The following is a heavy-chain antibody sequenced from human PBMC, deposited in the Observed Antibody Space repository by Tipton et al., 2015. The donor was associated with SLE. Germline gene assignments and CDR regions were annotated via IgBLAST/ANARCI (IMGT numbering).Heavy chain of an antibody. CDR2: IYYSGST. D-gene: IGHD3-3*01. J-gene: IGHJ5*02. Sequence: TLSLTCTVSGGSISSYYWSWIRQPPGKGLEWIGYIYYSGSTNYNPPLKSRVTISVDTSKNQFSLKLSSVTAADTAVYYCARMDFWSGYYPRWFDPWGQGTLVTVSS. V-gene: IGHV4-59*01. CDR1: GGSISSYY. CDR3: ARMDFWSGYYPRWFDP.